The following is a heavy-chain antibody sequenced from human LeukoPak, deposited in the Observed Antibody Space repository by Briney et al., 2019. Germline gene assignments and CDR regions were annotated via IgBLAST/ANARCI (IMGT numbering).Heavy chain of an antibody. D-gene: IGHD6-19*01. CDR2: IYSTGST. CDR3: ARPRSTSGWDGDFDY. CDR1: GGSITNYY. V-gene: IGHV4-4*07. J-gene: IGHJ4*02. Sequence: PSETLSLTCTVSGGSITNYYWSWIRQPAGKRLEWIGRIYSTGSTNYNPPLKSRVTMSVDTSKNQFSLKLNSVTAADTAVYYCARPRSTSGWDGDFDYWGQGTLVTVSS.